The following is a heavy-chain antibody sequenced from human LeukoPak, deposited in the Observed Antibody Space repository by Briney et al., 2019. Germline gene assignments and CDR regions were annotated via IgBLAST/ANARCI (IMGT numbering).Heavy chain of an antibody. CDR2: INQDGSEK. V-gene: IGHV3-7*01. D-gene: IGHD3-22*01. Sequence: GGSLRLSCAASGFTFSSYWMSWVRQAPGKGLEWVANINQDGSEKYYVDSVRGRFTISRDNAKNSLHLQMNSLRAEDTAVYYCARGYYYDSTGYNPFDYWRQGTLVADSS. CDR1: GFTFSSYW. J-gene: IGHJ4*02. CDR3: ARGYYYDSTGYNPFDY.